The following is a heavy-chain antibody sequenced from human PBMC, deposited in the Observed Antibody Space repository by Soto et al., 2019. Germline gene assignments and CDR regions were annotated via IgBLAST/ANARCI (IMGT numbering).Heavy chain of an antibody. CDR2: INHSGST. V-gene: IGHV4-34*01. D-gene: IGHD2-15*01. J-gene: IGHJ4*02. Sequence: SETLSLTCAVYGGSFSGYYWSWIRQPPGKGLEWIGEINHSGSTNYNPSLKSRVTISVDTSKNQFSLKLSSVTAADTAVYYCARGLYCSGGSYYADYDYWGQGTLVTVSS. CDR1: GGSFSGYY. CDR3: ARGLYCSGGSYYADYDY.